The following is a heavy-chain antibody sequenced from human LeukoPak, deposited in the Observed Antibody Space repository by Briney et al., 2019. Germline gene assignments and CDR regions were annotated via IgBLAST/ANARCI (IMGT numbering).Heavy chain of an antibody. CDR2: IIPIFGTA. V-gene: IGHV1-69*06. D-gene: IGHD4-11*01. J-gene: IGHJ6*03. Sequence: GASVKVSCKASGGTFSSYAISWVRQAPGQGLEWMGGIIPIFGTANYAQKFQGRVTITADKSTSTAYMELGSLRSEDTAVYYCAFMTTNSYYYYMDVWGKGTTVTVSS. CDR1: GGTFSSYA. CDR3: AFMTTNSYYYYMDV.